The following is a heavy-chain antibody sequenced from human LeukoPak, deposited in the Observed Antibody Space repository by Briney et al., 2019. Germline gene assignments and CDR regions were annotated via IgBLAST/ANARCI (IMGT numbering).Heavy chain of an antibody. CDR3: ATPGTGHYGYYYVNY. V-gene: IGHV1-69-2*01. D-gene: IGHD5-18*01. J-gene: IGHJ4*02. CDR2: VAPKDGET. Sequence: ASVKVSCKASGYTFSDYYVHWVRQAPGRGLEWMGLVAPKDGETYYAEKFLGRVIITADTSADTVYMELSGLRSEDTALYHCATPGTGHYGYYYVNYWGQGTQVTVSS. CDR1: GYTFSDYY.